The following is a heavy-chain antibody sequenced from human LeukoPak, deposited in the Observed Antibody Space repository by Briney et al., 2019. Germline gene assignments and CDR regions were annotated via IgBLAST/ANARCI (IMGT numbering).Heavy chain of an antibody. CDR3: PRGSEWDLLGSCDY. CDR1: GFTLGSYG. J-gene: IGHJ4*02. V-gene: IGHV3-21*01. D-gene: IGHD1-26*01. Sequence: PGGFLRLSCAASGFTLGSYGMNWVRQAPGKGLEWVASISSGSTYIYYADSVRGRFTISRDNAKNSLYLQMNSLRAEDTAVYYCPRGSEWDLLGSCDYWGQGTLVTVSS. CDR2: ISSGSTYI.